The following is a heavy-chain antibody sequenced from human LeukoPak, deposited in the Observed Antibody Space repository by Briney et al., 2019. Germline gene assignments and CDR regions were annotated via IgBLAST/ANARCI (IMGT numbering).Heavy chain of an antibody. CDR3: ARAAGGGGNRFDY. V-gene: IGHV3-53*01. CDR1: GFTVSDNY. Sequence: GGSLRLSCAAPGFTVSDNYMSWVRQAPGKGLEWVSVIYSGGSTYYADSVKGRFSISRDNSKNTLYLQMNSLRAEDTAVYYCARAAGGGGNRFDYWGQGTLVTVSS. J-gene: IGHJ4*02. CDR2: IYSGGST. D-gene: IGHD4-23*01.